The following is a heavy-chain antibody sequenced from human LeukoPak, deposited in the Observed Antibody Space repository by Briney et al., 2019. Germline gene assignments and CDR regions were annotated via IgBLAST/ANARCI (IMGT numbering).Heavy chain of an antibody. CDR3: ARGPYHQQLVGVGFDP. V-gene: IGHV1-2*06. CDR1: GYTFTGYY. J-gene: IGHJ5*02. Sequence: ASVKVSCKASGYTFTGYYMHWVRQAPGQGLEWMGRINPNSGGTNYAQKFQGRVTMTRDTSISTAYMELSRLRSDDTAVYYCARGPYHQQLVGVGFDPWGQGTLVTVSS. CDR2: INPNSGGT. D-gene: IGHD6-13*01.